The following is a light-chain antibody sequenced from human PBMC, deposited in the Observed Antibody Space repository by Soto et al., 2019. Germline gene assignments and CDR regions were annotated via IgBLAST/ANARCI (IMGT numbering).Light chain of an antibody. CDR3: SSYTTRSTTTYV. J-gene: IGLJ1*01. CDR2: EVS. CDR1: ISDVGGYNY. V-gene: IGLV2-14*03. Sequence: QSALTQPSSVSGSPGQSITISCTGTISDVGGYNYVSWYQQHPGKAPKLMIYEVSNRPSGVSNRFSGSKSGNTASLTISGLQAEDEADYYCSSYTTRSTTTYVFGTGTKVTVL.